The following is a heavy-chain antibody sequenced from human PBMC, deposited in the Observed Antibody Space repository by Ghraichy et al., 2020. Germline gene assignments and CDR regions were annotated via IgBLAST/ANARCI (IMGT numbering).Heavy chain of an antibody. CDR1: GGSISSGDYY. Sequence: SETLSLTCTVSGGSISSGDYYWSWIRQPPGKGLEWIGYIYYSGNTYYNPSLKSRLTISVDTSKSRFSLRLSSVTAADTAVYYCARERVIWSGYHRGMDVWGQGTTVTVSS. CDR3: ARERVIWSGYHRGMDV. J-gene: IGHJ6*02. D-gene: IGHD3-3*01. CDR2: IYYSGNT. V-gene: IGHV4-30-4*01.